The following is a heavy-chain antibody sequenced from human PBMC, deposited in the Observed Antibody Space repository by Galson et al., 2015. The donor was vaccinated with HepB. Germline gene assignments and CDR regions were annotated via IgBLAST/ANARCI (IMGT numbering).Heavy chain of an antibody. D-gene: IGHD6-19*01. Sequence: SLRLSCAGSGFTFSSYAMTWVRQAPGRGLDWVSAISGSGRSTYYADSVKGRFIVSRDNSKNTFYLQMNSLRAEDTTLYYCAKSMEQWLVRGGDTFDFWGQGTMITASS. J-gene: IGHJ3*01. CDR2: ISGSGRST. CDR3: AKSMEQWLVRGGDTFDF. CDR1: GFTFSSYA. V-gene: IGHV3-23*01.